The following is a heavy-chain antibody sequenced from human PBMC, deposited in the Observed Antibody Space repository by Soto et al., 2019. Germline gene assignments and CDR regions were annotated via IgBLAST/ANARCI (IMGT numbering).Heavy chain of an antibody. CDR3: ARSWITMVRGVIDY. CDR1: GYSFTTYG. Sequence: QVQLVQSGHEVKQPGASVKVSCKASGYSFTTYGMNWVPQAPGQGLEWMGWFNTYTGNPTYAQGFTGRFVFSMDTSASTAYLQISSLKAEDMAMYYFARSWITMVRGVIDYWGQGTLVTVSS. J-gene: IGHJ4*02. CDR2: FNTYTGNP. V-gene: IGHV7-4-1*02. D-gene: IGHD3-10*01.